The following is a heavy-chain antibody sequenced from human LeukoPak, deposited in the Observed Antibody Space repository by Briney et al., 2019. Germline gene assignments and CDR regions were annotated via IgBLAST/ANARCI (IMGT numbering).Heavy chain of an antibody. CDR2: IYYSGST. V-gene: IGHV4-61*08. D-gene: IGHD6-6*01. Sequence: PSETLSLTCTVSGGSISSGGYYWSWLRQPPGKGLEWIGYIYYSGSTNYNPSLKSRVTISVDTSKNQFSLKMTSATAADTAVYYCAREQYSSSGALDYWGQGTLVTVSS. CDR1: GGSISSGGYY. CDR3: AREQYSSSGALDY. J-gene: IGHJ4*02.